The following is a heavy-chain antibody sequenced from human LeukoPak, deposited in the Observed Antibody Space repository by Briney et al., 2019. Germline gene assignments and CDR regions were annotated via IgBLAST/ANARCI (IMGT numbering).Heavy chain of an antibody. CDR2: IWYDGSNK. CDR1: GFTFSSYG. CDR3: AKEEWGSSSWYGY. J-gene: IGHJ4*02. D-gene: IGHD6-13*01. V-gene: IGHV3-33*06. Sequence: GGSLRLSCAASGFTFSSYGMHWVRQAPGKGLEWVAVIWYDGSNKYYADSVKGRFTISRDNSKNTLYLQMNSLRAEDTAVYYCAKEEWGSSSWYGYWGQGTLVTVCS.